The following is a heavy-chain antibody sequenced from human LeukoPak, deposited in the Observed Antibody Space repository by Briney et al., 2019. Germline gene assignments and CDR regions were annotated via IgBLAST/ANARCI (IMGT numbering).Heavy chain of an antibody. J-gene: IGHJ3*02. CDR3: ARGGDFWSGRDAFDI. D-gene: IGHD3-3*01. CDR1: GGSISNNNW. V-gene: IGHV4-4*02. Sequence: SETLSLTCAVSGGSISNNNWWSWVRLPPGKGLEWIGEIYHDGSTNYNPSLKSRVTLSVDKSKNQFSLRMTYVTAADTAVYYCARGGDFWSGRDAFDIWGQGTMVTVSS. CDR2: IYHDGST.